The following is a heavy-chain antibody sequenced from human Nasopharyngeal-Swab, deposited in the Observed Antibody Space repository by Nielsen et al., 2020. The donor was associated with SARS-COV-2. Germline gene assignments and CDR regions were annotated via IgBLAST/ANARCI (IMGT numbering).Heavy chain of an antibody. CDR2: ISSSSSYI. Sequence: GESLKISCAASGFTFSSYSMNWVRKAPGKGLEWVSSISSSSSYIYYADSVKGRFTISRDNAKNSLYLQMNSLRAEDTAVYYCARVGGYYDSSGYGGDFDYWGQGTLVTVSS. J-gene: IGHJ4*02. CDR3: ARVGGYYDSSGYGGDFDY. D-gene: IGHD3-22*01. CDR1: GFTFSSYS. V-gene: IGHV3-21*01.